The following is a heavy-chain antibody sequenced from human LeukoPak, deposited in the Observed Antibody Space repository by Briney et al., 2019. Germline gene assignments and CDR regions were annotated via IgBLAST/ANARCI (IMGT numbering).Heavy chain of an antibody. CDR2: IYTSGST. CDR1: GGSISSYY. Sequence: ASETLSLTCTVSGGSISSYYWSWIRQPAGKGLEWIGRIYTSGSTNYNPSLKSRVTMSVDTSKNQFSLKLSSVTAADTAVYYCARDGPDCSSTSCYYRRPLDYWGQGTLVTVSS. D-gene: IGHD2-2*01. V-gene: IGHV4-4*07. CDR3: ARDGPDCSSTSCYYRRPLDY. J-gene: IGHJ4*02.